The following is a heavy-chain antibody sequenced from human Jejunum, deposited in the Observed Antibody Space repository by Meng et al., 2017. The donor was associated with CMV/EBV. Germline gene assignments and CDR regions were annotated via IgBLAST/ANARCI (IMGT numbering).Heavy chain of an antibody. Sequence: SDGSVNNNNWWPWVSQPPGKGLEWIGEIYHSGTTNYNPSLKSRVTISLDKSKNQFFLKVTSVTAADTAVYYCARKVTSGDYLNWFDLWGQGTLVTVSS. CDR3: ARKVTSGDYLNWFDL. J-gene: IGHJ5*02. D-gene: IGHD3-22*01. CDR2: IYHSGTT. CDR1: DGSVNNNNW. V-gene: IGHV4-4*02.